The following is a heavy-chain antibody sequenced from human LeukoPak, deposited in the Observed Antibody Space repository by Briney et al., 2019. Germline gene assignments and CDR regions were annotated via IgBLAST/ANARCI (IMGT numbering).Heavy chain of an antibody. CDR2: IYPGDSDT. CDR3: ARPRRAAAGTVYFDY. D-gene: IGHD6-13*01. V-gene: IGHV5-51*01. J-gene: IGHJ4*02. Sequence: GESLKISCKGSGYSFTSYWIGWVRQMPGKGLGWMGIIYPGDSDTRYSPSFQGQVTISADKSISTAYLQWSSLKASDTAMYYCARPRRAAAGTVYFDYWGQGTLVTVSS. CDR1: GYSFTSYW.